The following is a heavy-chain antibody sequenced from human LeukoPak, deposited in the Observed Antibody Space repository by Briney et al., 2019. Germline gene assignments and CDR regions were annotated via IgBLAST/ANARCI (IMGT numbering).Heavy chain of an antibody. CDR3: AREGSWISYDSSGYFSHDAFDI. CDR2: INTNTGNP. J-gene: IGHJ3*02. D-gene: IGHD3-22*01. CDR1: GYTFTSYA. Sequence: EASVKVSCKASGYTFTSYAMNWVRQAPGQGLEWMGWINTNTGNPTYAQGFTGRFVFSLDTSVSTAYLQISSLKAEDTAVYYCAREGSWISYDSSGYFSHDAFDIWGQGTMVTVSS. V-gene: IGHV7-4-1*02.